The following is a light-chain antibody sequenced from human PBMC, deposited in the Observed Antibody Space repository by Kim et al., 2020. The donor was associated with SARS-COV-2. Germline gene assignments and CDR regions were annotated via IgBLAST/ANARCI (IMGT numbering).Light chain of an antibody. Sequence: VALGQTGRITCQGDSLRTYYATWDQQKPGQAPILLIYGKNNRPSGIPDRFSGSTSGNTASLTITGTQAGDEADYYCNSRDSNNDVVFGGGTKLTVL. CDR2: GKN. CDR3: NSRDSNNDVV. CDR1: SLRTYY. J-gene: IGLJ2*01. V-gene: IGLV3-19*01.